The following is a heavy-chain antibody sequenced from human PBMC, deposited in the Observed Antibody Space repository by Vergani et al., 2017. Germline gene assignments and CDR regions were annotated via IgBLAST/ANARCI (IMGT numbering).Heavy chain of an antibody. CDR1: GFTFSSYS. D-gene: IGHD3-10*01. V-gene: IGHV3-48*01. CDR2: ISSSSSTI. Sequence: EVQLVESGGGLVQPGGSLRLSCAASGFTFSSYSMNWVRQAPGKGLEWVSYISSSSSTIYYADSVKGRFTISRDNAKNSLYLQMNHLRAEDTALYYCARDARSIYGSGISARGDAFDIWGQGTMVTVSS. CDR3: ARDARSIYGSGISARGDAFDI. J-gene: IGHJ3*02.